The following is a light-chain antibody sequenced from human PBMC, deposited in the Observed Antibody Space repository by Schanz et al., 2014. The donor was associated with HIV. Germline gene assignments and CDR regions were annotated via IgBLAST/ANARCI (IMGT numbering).Light chain of an antibody. CDR1: QSVSSSY. J-gene: IGKJ2*01. V-gene: IGKV3-20*01. CDR2: GAS. CDR3: QQYNSFSST. Sequence: EIVLTQSPGTLSLSPGERATLSCRASQSVSSSYLAWYQQKPGQAPRLLIYGASNRATGIPDRFSGSGSGTDFTLTISSLQPDDFATYYCQQYNSFSSTFGQGTKLEIK.